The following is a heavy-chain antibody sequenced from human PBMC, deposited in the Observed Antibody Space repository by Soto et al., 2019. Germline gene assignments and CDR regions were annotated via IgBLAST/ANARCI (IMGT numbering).Heavy chain of an antibody. Sequence: QVQLQESGPGLVKPSETLSLICTVSGGSIRNYFWTWFRQPAEKGLEWIGRIYSSGNTVYNSSLKSRVKMSIDMSKNQFSLQLSSMTAADTAVYYCVRDVESPGISGSWGAFDIWGQGTVVTVSS. J-gene: IGHJ3*02. D-gene: IGHD1-20*01. V-gene: IGHV4-4*07. CDR3: VRDVESPGISGSWGAFDI. CDR1: GGSIRNYF. CDR2: IYSSGNT.